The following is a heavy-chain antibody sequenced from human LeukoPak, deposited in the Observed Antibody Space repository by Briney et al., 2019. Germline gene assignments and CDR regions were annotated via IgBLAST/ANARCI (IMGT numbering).Heavy chain of an antibody. D-gene: IGHD3-22*01. V-gene: IGHV3-30*03. CDR3: ASSGYYYDSSGLYYFDY. CDR2: ISYDGGNK. CDR1: GLTFSTYG. J-gene: IGHJ4*02. Sequence: PGGSLRLSCAASGLTFSTYGMHWVRQAPGKGLEWVAVISYDGGNKYYADSVKVLFTISRDNSKNTLYLQMNSLRAEDTAVYYCASSGYYYDSSGLYYFDYWGQGTLVTVSS.